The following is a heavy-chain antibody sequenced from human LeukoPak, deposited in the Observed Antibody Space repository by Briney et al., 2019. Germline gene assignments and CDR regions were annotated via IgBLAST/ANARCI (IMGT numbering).Heavy chain of an antibody. Sequence: ASVKVSCKASGYTFTTYYMHWVRQAPGQGLQWMGIINPSGGSTSYAQKFQGRVTMTRDTSTSTVYMELSSLRSDDAAVYYCARSVKRPTIVHWGQGTLVTVSS. CDR3: ARSVKRPTIVH. CDR2: INPSGGST. V-gene: IGHV1-46*03. D-gene: IGHD5-24*01. J-gene: IGHJ4*02. CDR1: GYTFTTYY.